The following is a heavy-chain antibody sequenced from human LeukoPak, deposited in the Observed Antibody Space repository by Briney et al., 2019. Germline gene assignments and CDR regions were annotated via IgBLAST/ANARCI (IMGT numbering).Heavy chain of an antibody. V-gene: IGHV1-46*01. CDR3: ARETGMTPPNYYYYGMDV. CDR1: GYTFTSYY. D-gene: IGHD1-14*01. Sequence: ASVKVSCKASGYTFTSYYAHWVRQAPGQGLEWMGIINPSGGSTTYAQKFQGRVTMTRDTSTSTVYMELSSLRSEDTAVYYCARETGMTPPNYYYYGMDVWGQGTTVTVSS. J-gene: IGHJ6*02. CDR2: INPSGGST.